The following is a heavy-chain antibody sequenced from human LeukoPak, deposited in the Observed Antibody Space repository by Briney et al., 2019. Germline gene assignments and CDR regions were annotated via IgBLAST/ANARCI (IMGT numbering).Heavy chain of an antibody. CDR2: VSSSGGTI. CDR3: ARVDNYDYVWGSYPFDY. CDR1: GFTFSDYY. V-gene: IGHV3-11*01. D-gene: IGHD3-16*01. J-gene: IGHJ4*02. Sequence: PGGSLRLSCAASGFTFSDYYMSWIRQAPGKGLQWVSYVSSSGGTIYYADSVKGRFTISRDNAKNSLYLQMNSLRAEDTAVYYCARVDNYDYVWGSYPFDYWGQGTLVTVSA.